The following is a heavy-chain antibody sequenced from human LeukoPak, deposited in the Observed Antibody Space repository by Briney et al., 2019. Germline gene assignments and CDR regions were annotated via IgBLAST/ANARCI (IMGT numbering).Heavy chain of an antibody. CDR1: GGSISSSSYY. CDR3: ARMYYDFWSGYYVYYFDY. CDR2: IYYSGST. J-gene: IGHJ4*02. V-gene: IGHV4-39*01. Sequence: PSETLSLTCTVSGGSISSSSYYWGWIRQPPGKGLEWIGSIYYSGSTYYNPSPKSRVTISVDTSKNQFSLKLSSVTAADMAVYYCARMYYDFWSGYYVYYFDYWGQGTLVTVSS. D-gene: IGHD3-3*01.